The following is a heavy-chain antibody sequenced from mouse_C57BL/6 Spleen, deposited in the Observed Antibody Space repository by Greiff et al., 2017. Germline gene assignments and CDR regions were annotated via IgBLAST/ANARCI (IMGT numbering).Heavy chain of an antibody. CDR1: GYTFTDYY. CDR3: ARKRGLRYYFDY. D-gene: IGHD1-1*01. V-gene: IGHV1-26*01. J-gene: IGHJ2*01. Sequence: EVQLQQSGPELVKPGASVKISCKASGYTFTDYYMNWVKQSHGKSLEWIGDINPNNGGTSYNQKFKGKATLTVDKSSSTAYMELRSLTYEDSAVYYCARKRGLRYYFDYWGQGTTLTVSS. CDR2: INPNNGGT.